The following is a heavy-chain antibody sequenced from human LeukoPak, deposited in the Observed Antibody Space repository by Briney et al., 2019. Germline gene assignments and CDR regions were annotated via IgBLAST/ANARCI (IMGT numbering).Heavy chain of an antibody. J-gene: IGHJ4*02. V-gene: IGHV7-4-1*02. Sequence: ASVKVSCKASGYTFTSYAMNWVRQAPGQGLEWMGWINTNTGNPTYAQGFTGRFVFSLDTSVSTAYLQISSLKAEDTAVYYCARDWAAADYPGLDYWGQGTLVTVSS. D-gene: IGHD6-13*01. CDR1: GYTFTSYA. CDR3: ARDWAAADYPGLDY. CDR2: INTNTGNP.